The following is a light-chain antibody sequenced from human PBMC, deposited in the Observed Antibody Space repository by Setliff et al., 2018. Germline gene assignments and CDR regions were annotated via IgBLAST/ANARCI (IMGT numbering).Light chain of an antibody. V-gene: IGLV2-14*01. CDR3: TAYTSSRTYV. CDR2: EVS. J-gene: IGLJ1*01. Sequence: QSALTQPAPVSGSPGQSITISCTGTSSDVGGYNYVSWYQQHPGKAPKLMIYEVSDRPSGVSNRFSGSKSGNTASLTISGLQAEDGADYYCTAYTSSRTYVFGTGTKV. CDR1: SSDVGGYNY.